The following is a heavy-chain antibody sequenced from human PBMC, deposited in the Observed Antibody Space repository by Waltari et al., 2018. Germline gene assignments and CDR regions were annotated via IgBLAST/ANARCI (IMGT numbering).Heavy chain of an antibody. CDR1: GYTFTSYY. CDR3: ATAGSMKGGIGGY. CDR2: INPSVGST. V-gene: IGHV1-46*01. D-gene: IGHD1-1*01. Sequence: QVQLVQSGAEVKKPGASVKVSCKASGYTFTSYYMHWVRQAPGQGLEWMGIINPSVGSTSYAQKFQGRVTMTRDTSTDTAYMELSSLRSEDTAVYYCATAGSMKGGIGGYWGQGTLVTVSS. J-gene: IGHJ4*02.